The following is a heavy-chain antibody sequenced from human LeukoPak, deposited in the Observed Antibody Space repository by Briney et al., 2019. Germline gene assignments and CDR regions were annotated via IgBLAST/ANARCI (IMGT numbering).Heavy chain of an antibody. CDR3: AGHDYGDYSFDY. D-gene: IGHD4-17*01. CDR1: GGSISSYY. Sequence: SETLSLTCTVSGGSISSYYWSWIRQPPGKGLEWIGYIYYSGSTNYNPSLKSRFTISVDTSKNQFSLKLSSVTAADTAVYYCAGHDYGDYSFDYWGQGTLVTVSS. V-gene: IGHV4-59*08. CDR2: IYYSGST. J-gene: IGHJ4*02.